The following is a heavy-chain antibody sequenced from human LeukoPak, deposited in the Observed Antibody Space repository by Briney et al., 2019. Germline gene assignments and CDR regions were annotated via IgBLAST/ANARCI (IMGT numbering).Heavy chain of an antibody. J-gene: IGHJ4*02. CDR1: GGSIRSGGYS. Sequence: SETLSLTCAVSGGSIRSGGYSWSWIRQPPGKGLEWIGYIYHSGSTYYNPSLKSRVTISVDRSKNQFSLKLSSVTAADTAVYYCARDLSYWGQGTLVTVSS. CDR2: IYHSGST. V-gene: IGHV4-30-2*01. CDR3: ARDLSY.